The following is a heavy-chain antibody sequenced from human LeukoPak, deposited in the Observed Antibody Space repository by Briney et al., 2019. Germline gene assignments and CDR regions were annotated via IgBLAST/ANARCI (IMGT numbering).Heavy chain of an antibody. CDR2: IYSGGST. V-gene: IGHV3-53*01. Sequence: PGGSLRLSCAASGFTFSSYSMNWVRQAPGKGLEWVSVIYSGGSTYYADSVKGRFTISRDNSKNTLYLQMNSLRAEDTAVYYCATRPRGSLEYWGQGTLVTVSS. CDR1: GFTFSSYS. D-gene: IGHD3-10*01. J-gene: IGHJ4*02. CDR3: ATRPRGSLEY.